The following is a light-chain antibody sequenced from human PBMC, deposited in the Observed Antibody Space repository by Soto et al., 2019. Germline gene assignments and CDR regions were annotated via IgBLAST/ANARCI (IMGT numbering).Light chain of an antibody. CDR2: DTS. CDR1: QTITYNY. J-gene: IGKJ1*01. Sequence: VLTQSPGSLSLSPGERATLSCRATQTITYNYLAWYQQKPGQPPSLLIYDTSTRATGVPDRFGGSGSGTDFTLTLSRLEPEDSAVYYCQPYGTSPQAFGQGTKVEVK. CDR3: QPYGTSPQA. V-gene: IGKV3-20*01.